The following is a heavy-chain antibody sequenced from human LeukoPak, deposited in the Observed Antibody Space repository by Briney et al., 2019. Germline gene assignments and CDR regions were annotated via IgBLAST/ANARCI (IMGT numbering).Heavy chain of an antibody. J-gene: IGHJ5*02. D-gene: IGHD3-22*01. CDR1: GGTFSSYA. Sequence: SVKVSCKASGGTFSSYAISWVRQAPGQGLEWMGGIIPMFGTASYAQKFQGRVTLTTDETTSTAYMELSSLRSEATAVYYCASGYDSSGNDLWGQGTLVTVSS. V-gene: IGHV1-69*05. CDR3: ASGYDSSGNDL. CDR2: IIPMFGTA.